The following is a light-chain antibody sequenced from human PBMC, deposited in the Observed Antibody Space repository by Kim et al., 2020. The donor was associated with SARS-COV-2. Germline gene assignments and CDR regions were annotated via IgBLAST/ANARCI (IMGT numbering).Light chain of an antibody. V-gene: IGKV3-15*01. J-gene: IGKJ2*01. CDR1: QTVTTN. Sequence: SLGERVTLSCRARQTVTTNLAWYQQKPGHAPSPLIYAASIRAAGIPARFSGSGSGTEFTLTISRLRSEDFAVYYCQQYNDWPPMSTFGQGTKLEI. CDR3: QQYNDWPPMST. CDR2: AAS.